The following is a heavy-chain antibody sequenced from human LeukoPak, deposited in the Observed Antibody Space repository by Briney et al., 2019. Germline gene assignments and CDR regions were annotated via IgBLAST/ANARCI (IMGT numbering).Heavy chain of an antibody. CDR1: GFSSNDYG. Sequence: PGGSLRFSCAAPGFSSNDYGRNWVRQAPGMGLEWVSGINWNGGTIRYAVSMKGRLTISRDSAQNSLYLQMNSLRAEDTALYYCARDLGYKDYVSAFDIWGQGTMVTVSS. D-gene: IGHD5-24*01. J-gene: IGHJ3*02. CDR2: INWNGGTI. CDR3: ARDLGYKDYVSAFDI. V-gene: IGHV3-20*04.